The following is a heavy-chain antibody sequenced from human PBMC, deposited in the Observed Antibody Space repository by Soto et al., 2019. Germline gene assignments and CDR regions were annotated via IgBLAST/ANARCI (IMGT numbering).Heavy chain of an antibody. D-gene: IGHD2-2*01. J-gene: IGHJ5*02. V-gene: IGHV3-23*01. Sequence: GGSLRLSCAASGFTFSSYAMSWVRQAPGKGLEWVSAISGSGGSTYYADSVKGRFTISRDNSKNTLYLQMNSLRAEDTAVYYCAKGGSGYYRSSTSCNHWGQGTLVTVSS. CDR3: AKGGSGYYRSSTSCNH. CDR2: ISGSGGST. CDR1: GFTFSSYA.